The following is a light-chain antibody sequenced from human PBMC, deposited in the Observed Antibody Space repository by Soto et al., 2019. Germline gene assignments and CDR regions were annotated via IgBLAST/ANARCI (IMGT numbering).Light chain of an antibody. V-gene: IGLV2-8*01. CDR2: EVS. Sequence: QSALTQPASASGSPGQSVTFSCTGTSSDIGGYNYVSWYQQHPGKAPKLMMYEVSKRPSGVPDRFSGSKSGNTASLTVSGLQAEDEADYYCSSYPGSSNVVFGGGTKLTVL. CDR3: SSYPGSSNVV. CDR1: SSDIGGYNY. J-gene: IGLJ2*01.